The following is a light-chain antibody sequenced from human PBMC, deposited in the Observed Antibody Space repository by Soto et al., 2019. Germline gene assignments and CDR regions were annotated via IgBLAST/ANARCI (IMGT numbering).Light chain of an antibody. CDR1: SSNIGAGYG. V-gene: IGLV1-40*01. CDR2: NYV. CDR3: QSYDSNLSGSL. Sequence: QSALTQPPSVSGAPGQRVTISCAGTSSNIGAGYGVHWYQQLPGRAPKLLIYNYVNRPSGVPDRFSGSKSGTSASLAITGLQGEDEGDYYCQSYDSNLSGSLFGGGTKLTVL. J-gene: IGLJ2*01.